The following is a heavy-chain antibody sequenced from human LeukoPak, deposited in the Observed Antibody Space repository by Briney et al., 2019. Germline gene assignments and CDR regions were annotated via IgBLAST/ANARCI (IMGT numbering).Heavy chain of an antibody. Sequence: GASVKVSCKASGYTFTSYGISWVRQAPGQGLEWMGWISAYNGNTNYAQKLQGRVTMTTDTSTSTAYMELRSLRSDDTAVYYCARDQARPYYYGSGSSDYYYYGMDVWGQGTTVTVSS. CDR2: ISAYNGNT. V-gene: IGHV1-18*01. D-gene: IGHD3-10*01. J-gene: IGHJ6*02. CDR3: ARDQARPYYYGSGSSDYYYYGMDV. CDR1: GYTFTSYG.